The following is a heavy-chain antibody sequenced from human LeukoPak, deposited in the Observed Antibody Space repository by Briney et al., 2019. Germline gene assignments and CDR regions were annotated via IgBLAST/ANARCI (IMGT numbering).Heavy chain of an antibody. V-gene: IGHV3-30*18. CDR1: GFTFSSYG. CDR3: AKDRGSSRAAYGMDV. J-gene: IGHJ6*02. Sequence: PGGSLRLSCAASGFTFSSYGMHWVRQAPGKGLEWVALISFDGVKTDYADSVKGRFTISRDSSQNTLYLQMNSLRAEDTAVYYCAKDRGSSRAAYGMDVWGQGTTVTVSS. D-gene: IGHD1-26*01. CDR2: ISFDGVKT.